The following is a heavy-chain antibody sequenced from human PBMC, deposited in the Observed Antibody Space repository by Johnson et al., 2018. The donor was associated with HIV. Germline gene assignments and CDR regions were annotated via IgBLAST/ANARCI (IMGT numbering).Heavy chain of an antibody. Sequence: QVQLVESGGGVVRPGGSLRLSCAASGFTFSSYGMHWVRQAPGKGLEWVAVIWYDGSNKYYADSVKGRFTISRDNSKNTLYLQMNSLRAEDTAVYYCASWHGDYGNAFDIWGQGTMVTVSS. CDR1: GFTFSSYG. CDR2: IWYDGSNK. J-gene: IGHJ3*02. D-gene: IGHD4-17*01. V-gene: IGHV3-33*08. CDR3: ASWHGDYGNAFDI.